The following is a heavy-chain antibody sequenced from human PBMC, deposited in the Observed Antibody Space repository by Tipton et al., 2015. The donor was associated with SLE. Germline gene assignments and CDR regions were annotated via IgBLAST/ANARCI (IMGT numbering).Heavy chain of an antibody. CDR1: GGSFSGYY. V-gene: IGHV4-34*01. J-gene: IGHJ4*02. CDR2: INHSGST. CDR3: ARLHNLYSSSYPY. D-gene: IGHD6-6*01. Sequence: TLSLTCAVYGGSFSGYYWSWVRQSPGKGLEWIGEINHSGSTNYNPSLKSRVTISIDTSKNQFSLRLSSVTAADTALYYCARLHNLYSSSYPYWGQGTQVTVSS.